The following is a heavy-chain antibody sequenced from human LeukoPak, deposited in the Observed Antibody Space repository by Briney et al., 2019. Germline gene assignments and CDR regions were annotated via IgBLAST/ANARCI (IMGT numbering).Heavy chain of an antibody. CDR1: GFTFSSYG. D-gene: IGHD6-13*01. CDR3: ASGGPSWYGIGY. CDR2: IRYGGSNK. V-gene: IGHV3-30*02. Sequence: GGSLRLSCAASGFTFSSYGMHWVRQAPGKGLEWVAFIRYGGSNKYYADSVKGRFTISRDNSKNTLYLQMNSLRAEDTAVYYCASGGPSWYGIGYWGQGTLVTVSS. J-gene: IGHJ4*02.